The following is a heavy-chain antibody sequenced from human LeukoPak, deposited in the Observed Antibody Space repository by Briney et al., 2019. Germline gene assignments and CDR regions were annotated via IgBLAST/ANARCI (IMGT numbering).Heavy chain of an antibody. CDR3: ARDGTYYDSSGTIDY. Sequence: GGSLRLSCAASGFTFSSYSMNWVRQAPGKGLEWVSSISSSYIYYADSVKGRFTISRDNAKNSLYLQMNSLRAEDTAVYYCARDGTYYDSSGTIDYWGQGTLVTVSS. V-gene: IGHV3-21*01. J-gene: IGHJ4*02. D-gene: IGHD3-22*01. CDR2: ISSSYI. CDR1: GFTFSSYS.